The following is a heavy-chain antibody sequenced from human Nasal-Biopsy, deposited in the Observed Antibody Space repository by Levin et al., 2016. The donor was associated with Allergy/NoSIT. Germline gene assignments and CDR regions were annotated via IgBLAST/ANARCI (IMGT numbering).Heavy chain of an antibody. J-gene: IGHJ5*02. V-gene: IGHV4-34*01. CDR2: VHYSGRI. Sequence: SETLSLTCAVYGGPFRDFSWNWFRQSPGKGLEWIGEVHYSGRIMYNASLESRVAILKDRSKSQVSLRMTSVTAADTAVYYCVTVAQSGSYSWGQGTQVAVSS. CDR1: GGPFRDFS. CDR3: VTVAQSGSYS. D-gene: IGHD3-10*01.